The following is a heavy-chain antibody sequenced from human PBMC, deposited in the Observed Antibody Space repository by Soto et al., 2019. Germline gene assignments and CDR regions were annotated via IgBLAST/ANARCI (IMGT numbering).Heavy chain of an antibody. CDR2: IYYSGST. CDR3: ARAKTYYYGSGSHGMDV. Sequence: SGTLSLTFTVSGGSISSGGYYWSWIRQHPGKGLEWIGYIYYSGSTYYNPSLKSRVTISVDTSKNQFSLKLSSVTAADTAVYYCARAKTYYYGSGSHGMDVWGQGTTVTVSS. V-gene: IGHV4-31*02. J-gene: IGHJ6*02. CDR1: GGSISSGGYY. D-gene: IGHD3-10*01.